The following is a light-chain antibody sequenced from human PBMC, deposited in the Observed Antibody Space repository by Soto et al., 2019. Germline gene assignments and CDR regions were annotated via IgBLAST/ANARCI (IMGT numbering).Light chain of an antibody. J-gene: IGKJ4*01. CDR1: QSISSW. CDR3: QQYYSCLS. CDR2: DAS. V-gene: IGKV1-5*01. Sequence: DIQMTQSPSTLSASVGDRVTITFRASQSISSWLAWYQQKPVKAPKLLIYDASSLESGIRSRFSGSGSGTDFSRNISSLPPDEFATYYCQQYYSCLSFGGGTKVDIK.